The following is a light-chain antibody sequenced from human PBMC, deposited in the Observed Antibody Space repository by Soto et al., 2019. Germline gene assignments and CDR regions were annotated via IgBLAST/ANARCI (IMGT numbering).Light chain of an antibody. CDR1: SSNFGAGYD. Sequence: QSVLTQPPSVSGAPGQRVTISCTGGSSNFGAGYDVHWYQQLPGTAPKLLIYTNTNRPSGVPDRFSGYKSGTSASLAITGLQAEDEADYYCQSYDSSLSRYVFGAGTKVTVL. CDR2: TNT. J-gene: IGLJ1*01. CDR3: QSYDSSLSRYV. V-gene: IGLV1-40*01.